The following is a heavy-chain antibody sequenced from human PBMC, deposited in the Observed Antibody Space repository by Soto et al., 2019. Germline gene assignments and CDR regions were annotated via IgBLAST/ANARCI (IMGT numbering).Heavy chain of an antibody. J-gene: IGHJ4*02. CDR1: GFTFSSYA. CDR2: ISGSGGST. V-gene: IGHV3-23*01. D-gene: IGHD5-18*01. CDR3: TTERSWIQLWSFDY. Sequence: GGSLRLSCAASGFTFSSYAMSWVRQAPGKGLEWVSAISGSGGSTYYADSVKGRFTISRDNSKNTLYLQMNSLRAEDTAVYYCTTERSWIQLWSFDYWGQGTLVTVSS.